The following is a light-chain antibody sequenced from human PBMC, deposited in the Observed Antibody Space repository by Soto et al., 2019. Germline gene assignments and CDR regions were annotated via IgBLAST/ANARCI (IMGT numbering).Light chain of an antibody. J-gene: IGKJ4*01. CDR1: QSVLSTSNNKNY. V-gene: IGKV4-1*01. Sequence: DIVMTQSPDSLIVSLGERATISCKSSQSVLSTSNNKNYLAWYQHRRGQPPKLLINWASTRESGVPDRFSGSGSGTDFTLTVSSLQAEDVAVYYCQQYYSTPLTFGGGTKVEIK. CDR3: QQYYSTPLT. CDR2: WAS.